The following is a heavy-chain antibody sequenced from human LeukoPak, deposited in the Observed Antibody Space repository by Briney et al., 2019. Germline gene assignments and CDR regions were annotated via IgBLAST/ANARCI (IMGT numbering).Heavy chain of an antibody. CDR3: ARGARKGTRPNGAVWFDP. Sequence: PRASVKVSCKASGYTFTSYDINWVRQAPGQGLEWMGWMNPNSGNTGYAQKFQGRVTMTRNTSISTAYMELSSLRSEDTAVYYCARGARKGTRPNGAVWFDPWGQGTLVTVSS. J-gene: IGHJ5*02. CDR2: MNPNSGNT. CDR1: GYTFTSYD. D-gene: IGHD1-7*01. V-gene: IGHV1-8*01.